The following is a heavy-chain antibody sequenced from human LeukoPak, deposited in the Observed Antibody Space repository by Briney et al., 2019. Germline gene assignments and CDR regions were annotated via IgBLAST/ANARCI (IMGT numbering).Heavy chain of an antibody. CDR3: ARGRLAARLTLFDY. D-gene: IGHD6-6*01. Sequence: GSLRPSWAASGFTFSSYAMDWVRQAPGKGLEWVAVISYGGSNKYYADSVKGRFTISRDNSKNTLYLQMNSLRAEDTAVYYCARGRLAARLTLFDYWGQGTLVTVSS. V-gene: IGHV3-30-3*01. J-gene: IGHJ4*02. CDR1: GFTFSSYA. CDR2: ISYGGSNK.